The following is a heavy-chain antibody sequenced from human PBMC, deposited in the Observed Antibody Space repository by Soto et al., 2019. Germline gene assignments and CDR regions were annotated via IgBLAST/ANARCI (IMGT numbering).Heavy chain of an antibody. CDR3: ARVLSGSSLFDY. CDR2: ISYSGNT. CDR1: GGSISIDY. V-gene: IGHV4-59*01. Sequence: PSETLAITCTVSGGSISIDYWSWIGQPPGKGLEWIGYISYSGNTNYNPSLKSLVTISVDTSKKQFSLKLRSVTAADTAVYYCARVLSGSSLFDYWGQGMLVTVSS. J-gene: IGHJ4*02. D-gene: IGHD1-26*01.